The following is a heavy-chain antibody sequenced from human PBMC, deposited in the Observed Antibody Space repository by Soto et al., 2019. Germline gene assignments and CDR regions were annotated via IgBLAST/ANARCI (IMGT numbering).Heavy chain of an antibody. CDR3: AKDEGGSRPADAFDV. CDR1: GFTLSSYS. D-gene: IGHD1-26*01. J-gene: IGHJ3*01. V-gene: IGHV3-23*01. CDR2: ISGSGGST. Sequence: AGSLTLSCAVSGFTLSSYSMSWVRQAPGKGLEWVSAISGSGGSTDYADSVKGRFTISRDNSKNTLYLQMNSLRSEDTAVYYCAKDEGGSRPADAFDVWGQGTMVTVS.